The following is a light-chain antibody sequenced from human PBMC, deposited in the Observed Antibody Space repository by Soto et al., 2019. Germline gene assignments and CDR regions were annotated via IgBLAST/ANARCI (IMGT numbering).Light chain of an antibody. Sequence: QSALTQPASVSGSPGQSITISCTGTRSDVGGYNHVSWYQQHPGKAPKLMIYDVNKRPSGVSNHFSGSKSGNTASLTISGLQVEYEADYYCCSYAGSSTWVFGGGTMLTVL. V-gene: IGLV2-23*02. CDR3: CSYAGSSTWV. CDR1: RSDVGGYNH. CDR2: DVN. J-gene: IGLJ3*02.